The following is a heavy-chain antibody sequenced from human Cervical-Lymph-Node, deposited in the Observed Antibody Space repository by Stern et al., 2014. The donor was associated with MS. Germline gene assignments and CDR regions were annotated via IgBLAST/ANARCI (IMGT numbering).Heavy chain of an antibody. CDR2: IYYSRTT. D-gene: IGHD6-6*01. V-gene: IGHV4-31*03. CDR3: ARDNGQLVQIY. Sequence: QLQLQESAPGLLKPSQTLSLTCSVSGGSINSGCHYLSWIPQHPGKGLDWIGYIYYSRTTYSHPSLDGRVAISMDKSKNQFSLTLTSVTAADTAVYYCARDNGQLVQIYWGQGTLVTVSS. CDR1: GGSINSGCHY. J-gene: IGHJ4*02.